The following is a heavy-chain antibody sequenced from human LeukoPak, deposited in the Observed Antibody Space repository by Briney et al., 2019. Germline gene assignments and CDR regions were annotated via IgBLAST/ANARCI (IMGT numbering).Heavy chain of an antibody. V-gene: IGHV4-59*08. CDR1: GGSISSYY. D-gene: IGHD2-15*01. CDR3: ARLSLLGAFDI. CDR2: IYYSGST. J-gene: IGHJ3*02. Sequence: PSETLSLTCTVSGGSISSYYWSWIRQPPGKGLEWIGYIYYSGSTNYNPSLKSRVTISVDTSKNQFSLKLSSVTAADTAVYYCARLSLLGAFDIWGQGTMVTVSS.